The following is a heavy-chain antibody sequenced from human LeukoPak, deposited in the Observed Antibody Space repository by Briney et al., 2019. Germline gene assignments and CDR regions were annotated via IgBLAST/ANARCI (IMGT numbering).Heavy chain of an antibody. D-gene: IGHD5-24*01. CDR1: GFTFSSSA. CDR3: AKSGYNRFDY. CDR2: VSGSGRGENT. Sequence: GGSLRLSCAASGFTFSSSAMSWVRPAPGQGLEGVSNVSGSGRGENTYYADSVKGRFTISRDNSKNTLILQMNGLRAEDTAVYYCAKSGYNRFDYWGQGILVTVSS. J-gene: IGHJ4*02. V-gene: IGHV3-23*01.